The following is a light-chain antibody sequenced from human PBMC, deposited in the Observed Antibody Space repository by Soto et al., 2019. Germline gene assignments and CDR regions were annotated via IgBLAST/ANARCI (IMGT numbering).Light chain of an antibody. CDR2: DVS. V-gene: IGLV2-23*02. CDR1: SSDVGGYNY. J-gene: IGLJ1*01. CDR3: CSYAGSTPYV. Sequence: QSALTQPASVSGSPGQSITISCTGTSSDVGGYNYVSWYQHHPGKAPKLIIYDVSNRPSGVSIRFSGSKSDNTASLTISGLQAEDVADYYCCSYAGSTPYVFGTGTKVTVL.